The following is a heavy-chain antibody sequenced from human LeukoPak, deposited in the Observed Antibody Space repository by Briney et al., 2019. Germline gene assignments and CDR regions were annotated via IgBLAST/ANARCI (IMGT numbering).Heavy chain of an antibody. CDR3: AKDILSDVGWYAVDY. V-gene: IGHV3-43*02. J-gene: IGHJ4*02. Sequence: GGSLRLSCAASGFTFSSYAMSWVRQAPGKGLEWVSAISGSGGSTYYADSVKGRFTISRDNSKNSPYLQMNSLRTEDTALYYCAKDILSDVGWYAVDYWGQGTLVTVSS. CDR1: GFTFSSYA. CDR2: ISGSGGST. D-gene: IGHD6-19*01.